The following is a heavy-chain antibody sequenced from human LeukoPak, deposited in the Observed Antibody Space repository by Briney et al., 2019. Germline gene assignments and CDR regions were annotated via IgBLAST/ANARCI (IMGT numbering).Heavy chain of an antibody. CDR2: IYDSGST. J-gene: IGHJ4*02. D-gene: IGHD5-18*01. CDR3: ARDRRGYGSFDS. V-gene: IGHV4-59*01. CDR1: DGSISSYY. Sequence: TSETLSLTCTVSDGSISSYYWNWIRQPPGKGLEWIGFIYDSGSTNYNPSLYSRLTISVDTSKNQFSLKLTSVTAADTAVYYCARDRRGYGSFDSWGQGTLVTVSS.